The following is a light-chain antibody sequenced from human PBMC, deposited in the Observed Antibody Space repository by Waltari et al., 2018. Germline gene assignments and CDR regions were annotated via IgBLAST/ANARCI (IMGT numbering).Light chain of an antibody. CDR3: QSADSSGNYVV. V-gene: IGLV3-25*03. CDR1: AFPQQD. J-gene: IGLJ2*01. Sequence: SYELTQPPSVSVSPGHTARITCSGHAFPQQDAYWYQQRPGQAPGLVIYRDTERPSGIPERFSGSSSGTIVTLTISGVQAEDEADYYCQSADSSGNYVVFGGGTKLTVL. CDR2: RDT.